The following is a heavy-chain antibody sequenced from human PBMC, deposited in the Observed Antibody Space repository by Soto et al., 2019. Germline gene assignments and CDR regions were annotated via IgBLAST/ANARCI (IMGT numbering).Heavy chain of an antibody. J-gene: IGHJ6*03. CDR1: GGSISSYY. CDR3: ARQGNSYDYIWGTYRQYYYMDV. Sequence: SETLSLTCTVSGGSISSYYWSWIRQPPGKGLEWIGYIYYSGSTNYNPSLKSRVTISVDTSKNQFSLKLSSVTAADTAVYYCARQGNSYDYIWGTYRQYYYMDVWVKGTTVTVSS. CDR2: IYYSGST. V-gene: IGHV4-59*08. D-gene: IGHD3-16*02.